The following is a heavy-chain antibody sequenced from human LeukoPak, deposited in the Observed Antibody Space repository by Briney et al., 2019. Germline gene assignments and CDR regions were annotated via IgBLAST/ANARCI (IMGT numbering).Heavy chain of an antibody. CDR3: ASQYSSSWTVDVSPFDY. J-gene: IGHJ4*02. CDR2: INPSGGST. V-gene: IGHV1-46*01. Sequence: ASVKVSCKASGYTFTSYGISWVRQAPGQGLEWMGIINPSGGSTSYAQKFQGRVTMTRDTSTSTVYMELSSLRSEDTAVYYCASQYSSSWTVDVSPFDYWGQGTLVTVSS. CDR1: GYTFTSYG. D-gene: IGHD6-13*01.